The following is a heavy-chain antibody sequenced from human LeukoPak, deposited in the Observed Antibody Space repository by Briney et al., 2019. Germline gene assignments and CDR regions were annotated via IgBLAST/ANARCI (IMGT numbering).Heavy chain of an antibody. J-gene: IGHJ5*02. CDR2: MYYSGDS. CDR1: GVPITDYY. D-gene: IGHD1-14*01. V-gene: IGHV4-59*01. Sequence: SETLSLTCNVSGVPITDYYWSWIRLAPRRGLEWIGYMYYSGDSNSNPSLEGRVTMSADTSTNQFSLRLTSVTAADTAIYYCARELPSTGNWFDPWGQGILVTVSS. CDR3: ARELPSTGNWFDP.